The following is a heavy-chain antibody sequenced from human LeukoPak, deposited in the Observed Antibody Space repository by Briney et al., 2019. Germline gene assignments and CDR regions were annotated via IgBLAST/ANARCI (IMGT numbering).Heavy chain of an antibody. CDR3: ARTPRTRTKIPYWYFDL. CDR2: ICDSGST. CDR1: GGSISSYY. J-gene: IGHJ2*01. D-gene: IGHD1-14*01. Sequence: SETLSLTCTVSGGSISSYYWSWIRQPPGKGLEWIGYICDSGSTNYSPSIISRVTISVGTSKNQFSLKLRSVTAADTAVYYCARTPRTRTKIPYWYFDLWGRGTLVTVSS. V-gene: IGHV4-59*01.